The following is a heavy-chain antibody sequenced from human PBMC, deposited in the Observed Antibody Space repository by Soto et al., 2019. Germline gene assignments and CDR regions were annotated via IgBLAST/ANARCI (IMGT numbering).Heavy chain of an antibody. J-gene: IGHJ4*02. D-gene: IGHD2-15*01. CDR2: IYYSGST. CDR3: ARHVGYCSGGSCYSEFDY. Sequence: QLQLQESGPGLVKPSETLSLTCTVSGGSISSSSYYWGWIRQPPGKGLEWFGSIYYSGSTYYNPSLKSRVTISVDTSKNQFPLKLSSVTAADTAVYYCARHVGYCSGGSCYSEFDYWGQGTLVTVSS. CDR1: GGSISSSSYY. V-gene: IGHV4-39*01.